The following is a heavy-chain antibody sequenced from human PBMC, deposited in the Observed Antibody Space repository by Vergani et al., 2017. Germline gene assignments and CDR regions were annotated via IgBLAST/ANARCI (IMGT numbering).Heavy chain of an antibody. J-gene: IGHJ5*02. CDR2: IIPIFGTA. D-gene: IGHD3-16*01. CDR1: GYTFTSYG. Sequence: QVQLVQSGAEVKKPGASVKVSCKASGYTFTSYGISWVRQAPGQGLEWMGGIIPIFGTANYAQKFQGRVTITADESTSTAYMELSSLRSEDTAVYYCARDARNRDDRGINTWGQGTLVTVSS. V-gene: IGHV1-69*13. CDR3: ARDARNRDDRGINT.